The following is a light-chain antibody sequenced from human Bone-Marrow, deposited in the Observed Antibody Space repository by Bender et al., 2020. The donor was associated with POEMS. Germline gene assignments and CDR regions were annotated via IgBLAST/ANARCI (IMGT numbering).Light chain of an antibody. CDR1: SSNVGNYN. CDR3: AAWEDSLNGWV. J-gene: IGLJ3*02. Sequence: QSALTQPASVSGSPGQSITISCTGTSSNVGNYNLVSWYQQHPGKAPKLLIYINNQRPSGVPDRFSGSKSGTSASLAISGIQSEDEADYYCAAWEDSLNGWVFGGGTKLTVL. CDR2: INN. V-gene: IGLV1-44*01.